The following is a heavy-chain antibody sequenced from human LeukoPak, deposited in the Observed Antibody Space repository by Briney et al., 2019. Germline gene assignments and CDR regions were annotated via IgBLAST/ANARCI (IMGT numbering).Heavy chain of an antibody. J-gene: IGHJ4*02. Sequence: SETLSLTCTVSGGSISGYYWSWIRQPPRKGLEWSVNIYYGGSTNYNPSLTSRVTISVDTSNKQFSLKLSSVTAADTAVYFCARDGRGTSSSWSFDYWGQGTPITVSS. CDR1: GGSISGYY. D-gene: IGHD6-13*01. V-gene: IGHV4-59*01. CDR2: IYYGGST. CDR3: ARDGRGTSSSWSFDY.